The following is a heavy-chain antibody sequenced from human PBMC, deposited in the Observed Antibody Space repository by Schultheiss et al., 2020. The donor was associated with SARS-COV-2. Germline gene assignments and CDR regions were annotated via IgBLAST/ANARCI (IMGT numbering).Heavy chain of an antibody. Sequence: GGSLRLSCAASGFTVSSNEMSWVRQAPGKGLEWVSSISSTSNYIYYADSVKGRFTISRDNAKNSLYLQMNSLTDEDTATYYCATVKGLQEWFISDFWGQGTLVTVSS. V-gene: IGHV3-21*01. CDR2: ISSTSNYI. D-gene: IGHD5-18*01. CDR3: ATVKGLQEWFISDF. CDR1: GFTVSSNE. J-gene: IGHJ4*02.